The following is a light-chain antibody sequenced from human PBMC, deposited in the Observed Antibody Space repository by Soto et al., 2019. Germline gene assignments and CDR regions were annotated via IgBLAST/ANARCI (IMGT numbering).Light chain of an antibody. J-gene: IGKJ1*01. Sequence: EIVLTQSPGTLSLSPGERATLSCRASQSVRNFLAWYPQKPGQAPRLLIYGVSSRATGIPDRFSGSGSGTDFTLTVSRLEPEDFAVYYCHQFSSSPQTFGQGTKVEIK. CDR2: GVS. CDR1: QSVRNF. V-gene: IGKV3-20*01. CDR3: HQFSSSPQT.